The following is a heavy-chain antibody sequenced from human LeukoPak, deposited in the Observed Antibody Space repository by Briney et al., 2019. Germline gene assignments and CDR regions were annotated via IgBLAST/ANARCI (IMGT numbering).Heavy chain of an antibody. V-gene: IGHV1-2*02. CDR3: ARGGELRYFDWLPSPRAFDI. D-gene: IGHD3-9*01. CDR1: GYTFTGYY. Sequence: ASVKVSCKASGYTFTGYYMHWVRQAPGQGLAWMGWINPNSGGTNYAQKFQGRVTMTRDTSISTAYMELSRLRSDDTAVYYCARGGELRYFDWLPSPRAFDIWGQGTMVTVSS. J-gene: IGHJ3*02. CDR2: INPNSGGT.